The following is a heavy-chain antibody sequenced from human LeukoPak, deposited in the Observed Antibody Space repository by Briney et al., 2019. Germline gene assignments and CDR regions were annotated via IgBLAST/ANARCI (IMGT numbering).Heavy chain of an antibody. CDR2: IYYSGGT. D-gene: IGHD6-13*01. CDR3: ARARLSSRYRLDY. V-gene: IGHV4-59*01. CDR1: GGSISSYF. J-gene: IGHJ4*02. Sequence: SETLSLTCTVSGGSISSYFWSWIRQPPGKGLEWIGYIYYSGGTNYNPSLKRRVTISVDTSKNQFSLKLSSVTAADTAVYYCARARLSSRYRLDYWGQGTLVTVSS.